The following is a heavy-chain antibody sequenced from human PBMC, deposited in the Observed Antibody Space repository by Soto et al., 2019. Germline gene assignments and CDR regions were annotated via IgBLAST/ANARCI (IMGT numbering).Heavy chain of an antibody. CDR3: ASAGALGAVAADY. CDR2: IYHSGST. J-gene: IGHJ4*02. Sequence: QLQLQESGSGLVKPSQTLSLTCAVSGGSISSGGYSWSWIRQPPGKGLEWIGYIYHSGSTYYNQSLKSRVPISVDRSKNQFALKRSSVTAAATAVYYCASAGALGAVAADYWGQGTLVTVSS. CDR1: GGSISSGGYS. D-gene: IGHD6-19*01. V-gene: IGHV4-30-2*01.